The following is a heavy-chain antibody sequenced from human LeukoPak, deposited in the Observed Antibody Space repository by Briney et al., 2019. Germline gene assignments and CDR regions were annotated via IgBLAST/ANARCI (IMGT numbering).Heavy chain of an antibody. CDR1: GFIFRNYA. J-gene: IGHJ4*02. D-gene: IGHD3-9*01. Sequence: GGSLRLSCAASGFIFRNYAMSWVRQAPGKGLEWVSAITDSGDTTYYADSVKGRFTISRDNSKNTLYVEMNTLRAEDTAVYYCAKWGDYDILTGYYVSDFWGQGTLVTVSS. V-gene: IGHV3-23*01. CDR2: ITDSGDTT. CDR3: AKWGDYDILTGYYVSDF.